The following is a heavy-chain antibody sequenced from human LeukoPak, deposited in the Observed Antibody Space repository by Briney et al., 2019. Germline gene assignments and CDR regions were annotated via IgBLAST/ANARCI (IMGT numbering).Heavy chain of an antibody. Sequence: SQTLSLTCAISGDSVSSNSAAWNWIRQSPSRGLEWLGRTYYRSKWYNDYAVSVKSRITINPDTSKNQFSLQVNSVTPEDTAVYYCARGVVVPAAMGLFDYWGQGTLVTVSS. CDR1: GDSVSSNSAA. D-gene: IGHD2-2*01. J-gene: IGHJ4*02. CDR3: ARGVVVPAAMGLFDY. CDR2: TYYRSKWYN. V-gene: IGHV6-1*01.